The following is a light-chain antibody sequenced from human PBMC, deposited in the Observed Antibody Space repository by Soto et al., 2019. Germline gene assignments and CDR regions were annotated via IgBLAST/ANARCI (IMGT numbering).Light chain of an antibody. Sequence: ENVLTQSPGILTVSPGEGATLSCRASQSVSSGVLAWYQQKPGQAPRLVIYGASTRATGIPDRFSGSGSETDFSLTISRLEPEDFALYYCQQYDSSPITFGQGTRLQIE. CDR3: QQYDSSPIT. V-gene: IGKV3-20*01. J-gene: IGKJ5*01. CDR1: QSVSSGV. CDR2: GAS.